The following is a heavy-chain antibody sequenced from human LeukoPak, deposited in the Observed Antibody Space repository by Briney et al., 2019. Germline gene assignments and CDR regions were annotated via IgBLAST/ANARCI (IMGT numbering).Heavy chain of an antibody. J-gene: IGHJ3*02. D-gene: IGHD3-10*01. CDR2: INPNSGGT. CDR1: GYTFTGYY. CDR3: ARAGYYYGSGSYYDAFDI. Sequence: ASVKVSCKASGYTFTGYYMHWVRQAPGQGLEWMGWINPNSGGTNYAQKFQGRVTMTRDTSISTAYMELSRLRSDDTAVYYCARAGYYYGSGSYYDAFDIWGQGTMVTVSS. V-gene: IGHV1-2*02.